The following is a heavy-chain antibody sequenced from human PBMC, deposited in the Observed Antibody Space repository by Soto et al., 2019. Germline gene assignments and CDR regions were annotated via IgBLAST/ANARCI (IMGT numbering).Heavy chain of an antibody. J-gene: IGHJ6*02. CDR3: AKDKAVAGVYCGMDV. V-gene: IGHV3-30*18. CDR2: ISHDGSKK. CDR1: GFTFSSYG. Sequence: QVQLVESGGGVVQPGTSLRLPCAASGFTFSSYGMHWVRQAPGKGLEWVAVISHDGSKKDYADSVKGRFTISRDNSKNTLYLQMNSLRAEDTAVYYCAKDKAVAGVYCGMDVWGQGTTVTVSS. D-gene: IGHD6-19*01.